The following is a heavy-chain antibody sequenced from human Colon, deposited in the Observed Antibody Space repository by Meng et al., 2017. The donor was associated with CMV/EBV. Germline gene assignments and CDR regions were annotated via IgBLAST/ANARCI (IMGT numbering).Heavy chain of an antibody. CDR3: GRDSMKGGGFDC. Sequence: GGSLRLSCAVSGFIFSDHYMDWFRQAPGKGLEWVGRIKNKANSYITEYAASVRGRFTISRDDSKTSLYLEVNSLKTEDTAVYYCGRDSMKGGGFDCWGQGVLVTVSS. V-gene: IGHV3-72*01. J-gene: IGHJ4*02. D-gene: IGHD3-10*01. CDR1: GFIFSDHY. CDR2: IKNKANSYIT.